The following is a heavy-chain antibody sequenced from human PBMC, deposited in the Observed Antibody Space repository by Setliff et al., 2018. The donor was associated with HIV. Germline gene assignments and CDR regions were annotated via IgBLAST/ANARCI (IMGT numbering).Heavy chain of an antibody. Sequence: GESLRLSCAASGFTFSTYWMHWVRQAPGKGLVWVSQISPDGSFTRYADSVKGRFTISRDSAKNTLYLHMNSLNGEDTAVYYCARDLPSGFLDYWGQGTLVTVSS. D-gene: IGHD3-3*01. CDR2: ISPDGSFT. J-gene: IGHJ4*02. V-gene: IGHV3-74*01. CDR1: GFTFSTYW. CDR3: ARDLPSGFLDY.